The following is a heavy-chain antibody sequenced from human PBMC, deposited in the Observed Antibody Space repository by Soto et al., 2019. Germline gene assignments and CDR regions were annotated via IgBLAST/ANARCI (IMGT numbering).Heavy chain of an antibody. CDR3: AREYRRGYSYGPDY. Sequence: LRLSCAASGFTSSSYAMSWVRQAPGKGLEWVSAISGTGSDTFYADSVKGRLTISRDNSKNTLDLQMNSLRAEDTALYYCAREYRRGYSYGPDYWGQGTLVTVSS. CDR2: ISGTGSDT. J-gene: IGHJ4*02. V-gene: IGHV3-23*01. D-gene: IGHD5-18*01. CDR1: GFTSSSYA.